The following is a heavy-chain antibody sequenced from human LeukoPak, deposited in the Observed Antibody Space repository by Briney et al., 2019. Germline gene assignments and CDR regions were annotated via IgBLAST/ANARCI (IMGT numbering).Heavy chain of an antibody. CDR3: ASDRGIAVAGGTSEY. CDR2: ISPNSGGT. V-gene: IGHV1-2*02. D-gene: IGHD6-19*01. CDR1: GYTFTGCY. Sequence: ASVQVSCKASGYTFTGCYMHWVRQAPGQGVEWMGWISPNSGGTKYAQKFQGRVTMTRDKSINTAYMELSRLRSDDTAVYYCASDRGIAVAGGTSEYWGQGTLVTVSS. J-gene: IGHJ4*02.